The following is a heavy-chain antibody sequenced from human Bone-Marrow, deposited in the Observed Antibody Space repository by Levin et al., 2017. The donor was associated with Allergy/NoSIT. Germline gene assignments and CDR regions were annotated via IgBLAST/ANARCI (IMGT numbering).Heavy chain of an antibody. CDR2: IGIGGGT. D-gene: IGHD2-2*01. CDR1: GFTFTSYA. V-gene: IGHV3-23*01. J-gene: IGHJ4*02. CDR3: ANRHCSSSSCYRHFDY. Sequence: LSGGSLRLSCAASGFTFTSYAMNWVRQAPGQGLEWVSAIGIGGGTYYADSVKGRFTISRDNSKSTLYLQMNSLRAEDTAIYYCANRHCSSSSCYRHFDYWGQGTLVTVSS.